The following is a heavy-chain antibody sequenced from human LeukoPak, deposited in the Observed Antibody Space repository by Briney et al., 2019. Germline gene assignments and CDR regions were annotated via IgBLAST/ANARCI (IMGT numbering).Heavy chain of an antibody. Sequence: ASVKVSCKASGYTFTSYGISWVRQAPGQGLEWMGWISAYNGNTNYAQKFQGRVTITADESTSTAYMELSSLRSEDTAVYYCARDYYDSSGYYLDWFDPWGQGTLVTVSS. CDR2: ISAYNGNT. V-gene: IGHV1-18*01. CDR3: ARDYYDSSGYYLDWFDP. J-gene: IGHJ5*02. CDR1: GYTFTSYG. D-gene: IGHD3-22*01.